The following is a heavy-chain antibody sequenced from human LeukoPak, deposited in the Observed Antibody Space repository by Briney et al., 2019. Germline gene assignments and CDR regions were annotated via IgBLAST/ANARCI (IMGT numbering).Heavy chain of an antibody. CDR3: ATTSTPSDYYYYGMDV. D-gene: IGHD5-12*01. CDR1: GGTFSSYA. J-gene: IGHJ6*02. CDR2: IIPIIGTA. Sequence: ASVKVSCKASGGTFSSYAISWVRQAPGQGLEWMGGIIPIIGTANYAQKFQGRVTITADESTSTAYMELSSLRSEDTAVYYCATTSTPSDYYYYGMDVWGQGTTVTVSS. V-gene: IGHV1-69*13.